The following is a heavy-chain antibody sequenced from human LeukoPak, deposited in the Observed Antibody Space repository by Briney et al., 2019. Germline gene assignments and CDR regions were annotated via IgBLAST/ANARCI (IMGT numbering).Heavy chain of an antibody. CDR3: ARDPTLLWFGELLSYYYYYGMDV. CDR2: INPNSGGT. V-gene: IGHV1-2*02. Sequence: GASVKVSCKASGYTFTGYYMHWVRQAPGQGLEWMGWINPNSGGTNYAQKFQGRVTMTSDTSISTAYMELSRLRSDETAVYYCARDPTLLWFGELLSYYYYYGMDVWGQGTTVTVSS. J-gene: IGHJ6*02. CDR1: GYTFTGYY. D-gene: IGHD3-10*01.